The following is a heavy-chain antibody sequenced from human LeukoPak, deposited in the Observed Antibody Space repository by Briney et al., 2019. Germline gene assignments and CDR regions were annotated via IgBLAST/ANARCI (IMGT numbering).Heavy chain of an antibody. J-gene: IGHJ3*02. Sequence: GGIIPIFGTANYAQKFQGRVTITADESTSTAYMELSSLRSEDTAVYYCARDLSHDSSAFDIWGQGTMVTVSS. CDR2: IIPIFGTA. CDR3: ARDLSHDSSAFDI. V-gene: IGHV1-69*01. D-gene: IGHD3-22*01.